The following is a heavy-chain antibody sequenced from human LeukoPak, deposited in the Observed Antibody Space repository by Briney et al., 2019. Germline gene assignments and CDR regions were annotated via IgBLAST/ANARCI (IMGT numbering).Heavy chain of an antibody. J-gene: IGHJ4*02. Sequence: SETLSLICTVSGGFISGIYWSWIRQPAGKGLEWIGRIYTGGGTNYNPSLKSRVSMSVDTSKNQFSLKLNSVTAADTAVYFCARDVGFTKDWGQGTLVTVSS. CDR3: ARDVGFTKD. V-gene: IGHV4-4*07. CDR2: IYTGGGT. CDR1: GGFISGIY. D-gene: IGHD1-26*01.